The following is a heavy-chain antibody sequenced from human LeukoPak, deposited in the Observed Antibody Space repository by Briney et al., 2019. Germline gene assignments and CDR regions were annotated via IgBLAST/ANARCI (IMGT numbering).Heavy chain of an antibody. V-gene: IGHV4-4*07. D-gene: IGHD6-19*01. J-gene: IGHJ4*02. CDR3: ARGGSGWYGNYFDY. CDR1: GGSISSYY. Sequence: SETLSLTCTVSGGSISSYYRSWLRQPAGKGLEWIGRIYTIGSTNYNPSLKSRVTMSVDTSKNQFSLKLSSVTAADTAVYYCARGGSGWYGNYFDYWGQGTLVTVSS. CDR2: IYTIGST.